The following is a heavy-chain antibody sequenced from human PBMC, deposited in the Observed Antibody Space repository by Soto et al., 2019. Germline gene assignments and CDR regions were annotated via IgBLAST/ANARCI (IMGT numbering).Heavy chain of an antibody. V-gene: IGHV3-21*01. D-gene: IGHD3-22*01. Sequence: ESGGGLVKPGGSLRLSCAASGISFSDYHMNWVRQAPGKGLEWVASITPSGRFINYADSVEGPFFISRDNTKNSLFLQMNSLRGEDTAVYYCAGTYDPADYWGQGTLVVVSS. CDR3: AGTYDPADY. CDR1: GISFSDYH. J-gene: IGHJ4*02. CDR2: ITPSGRFI.